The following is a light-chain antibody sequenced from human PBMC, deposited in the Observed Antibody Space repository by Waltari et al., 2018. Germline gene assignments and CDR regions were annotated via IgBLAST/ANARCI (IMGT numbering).Light chain of an antibody. V-gene: IGLV2-14*03. Sequence: QSALTQPASVSGSPGQSITISCTGTSSDVGAYNYVAWYQQYPGKAPRLRISEVNKRPPGVSFRFAGSKSGNTASLTISGLQSEDEADYFCSSYASTSNVIFGGGTKLTVL. CDR2: EVN. J-gene: IGLJ2*01. CDR3: SSYASTSNVI. CDR1: SSDVGAYNY.